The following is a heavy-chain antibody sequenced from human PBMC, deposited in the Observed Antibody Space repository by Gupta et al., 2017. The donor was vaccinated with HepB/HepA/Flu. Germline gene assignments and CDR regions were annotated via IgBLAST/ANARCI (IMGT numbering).Heavy chain of an antibody. CDR2: ITWNSGTI. J-gene: IGHJ4*02. V-gene: IGHV3-9*01. Sequence: EVQLVESGGGLVQPGRSLRLSCAASGLTFDDYAMHWVRQAPGKGLEWVSGITWNSGTIVYANSVKGRFTISRDNAKKSLYLQMNSLRAEDTAFYYCAKDAGPGFGSGTYYDYWGQGTLVTVSS. D-gene: IGHD3-10*01. CDR3: AKDAGPGFGSGTYYDY. CDR1: GLTFDDYA.